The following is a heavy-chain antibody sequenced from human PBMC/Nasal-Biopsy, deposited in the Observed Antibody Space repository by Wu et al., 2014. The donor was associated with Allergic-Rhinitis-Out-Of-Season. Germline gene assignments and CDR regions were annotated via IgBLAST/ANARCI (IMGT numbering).Heavy chain of an antibody. J-gene: IGHJ2*01. Sequence: LRLSCAASGFTFSSYAMNWVRQAPGKGLEWVSAISASGGSTYYADSVKGRFTISRDNSKNTLYLQMNSLRAEDTAVYYCATLRGKDGSWYLDLWGRGTVVTVSS. CDR2: ISASGGST. D-gene: IGHD5-24*01. V-gene: IGHV3-23*01. CDR3: ATLRGKDGSWYLDL. CDR1: GFTFSSYA.